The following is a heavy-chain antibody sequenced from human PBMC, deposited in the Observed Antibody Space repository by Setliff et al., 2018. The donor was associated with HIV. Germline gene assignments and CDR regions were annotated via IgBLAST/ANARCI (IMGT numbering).Heavy chain of an antibody. CDR3: ARGVGAAGEY. CDR2: MNPNTGDT. CDR1: GYSFTNYD. Sequence: GASVKVSCKASGYSFTNYDIHWVRQAAGQGLEWMGWMNPNTGDTGYAPKVQGRVSMTRDTSISTAYMELSSLTSDDPAVYYCARGVGAAGEYWGQGTQVTVSS. V-gene: IGHV1-8*02. D-gene: IGHD1-26*01. J-gene: IGHJ4*02.